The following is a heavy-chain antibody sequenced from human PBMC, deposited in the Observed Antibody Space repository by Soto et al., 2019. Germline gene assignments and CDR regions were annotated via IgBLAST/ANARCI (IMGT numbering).Heavy chain of an antibody. CDR2: ISGSGIST. Sequence: DGQLLESGGGLVQPGGSRRLSWAASGFTFRSYAMSWVRQAPGKGLEWVSGISGSGISTHYADSVKGRFTVTRDNYKNTLYLQMNSLRAEDTAVYNCAKEPVGPDWYFDLWGRGTLVTVSS. CDR1: GFTFRSYA. V-gene: IGHV3-23*01. CDR3: AKEPVGPDWYFDL. J-gene: IGHJ2*01.